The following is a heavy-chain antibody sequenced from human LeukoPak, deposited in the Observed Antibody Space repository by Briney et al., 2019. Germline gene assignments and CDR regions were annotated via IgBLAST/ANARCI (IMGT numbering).Heavy chain of an antibody. J-gene: IGHJ4*02. V-gene: IGHV3-30-3*01. CDR1: GFTFSSYA. CDR2: ISYDGSNK. D-gene: IGHD2-2*01. Sequence: PGGSLRLSCAASGFTFSSYAMHWVRQAPGKGLEWVAVISYDGSNKYYADSVKGRFTISRDNYKNTLYLQMNSLRADDTAMYYCARDYSRYCSSTSCSLDYWGQGTLVTVSS. CDR3: ARDYSRYCSSTSCSLDY.